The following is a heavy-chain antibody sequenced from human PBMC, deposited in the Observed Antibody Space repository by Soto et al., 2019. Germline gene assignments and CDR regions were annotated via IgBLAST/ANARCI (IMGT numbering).Heavy chain of an antibody. D-gene: IGHD3-22*01. CDR2: MNPNTGNS. CDR1: GYTFTSYD. CDR3: ARLRSSGYGGFDP. V-gene: IGHV1-8*01. Sequence: ASVKVSCKASGYTFTSYDIYWVRQATGQGLEWMGWMNPNTGNSAYAQKFQGRVTVTSDTSINTVHMELRSLRSDDTAVYYCARLRSSGYGGFDPWGQGTLVTVSS. J-gene: IGHJ5*02.